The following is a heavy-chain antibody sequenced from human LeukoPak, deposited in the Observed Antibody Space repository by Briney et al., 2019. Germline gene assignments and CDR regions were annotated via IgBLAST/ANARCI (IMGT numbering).Heavy chain of an antibody. Sequence: GGSLRLSCAGSGFTFSSHWMNWVRQAPGKGLEWVASIKDDGSEKHFLDSVNGRFAISRDNAKNSLYLQMSSLRAEDTAVYYCASPGVVAGTVESDYWGQGTLVTVSS. D-gene: IGHD6-19*01. CDR3: ASPGVVAGTVESDY. CDR2: IKDDGSEK. V-gene: IGHV3-7*02. J-gene: IGHJ4*02. CDR1: GFTFSSHW.